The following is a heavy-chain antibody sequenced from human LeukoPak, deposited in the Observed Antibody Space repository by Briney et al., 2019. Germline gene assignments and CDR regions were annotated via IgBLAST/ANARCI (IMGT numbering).Heavy chain of an antibody. CDR2: ISGSGGST. Sequence: GGSLRLSCAASGFTFSSYGMSWVRQAPGKGLEWVSAISGSGGSTYYADSVKGRFTISRDNSKNTLYLQMNSLRAEDTAVYYCAKDRGGYSGYDLYYFDYWGQGTLVTVSS. J-gene: IGHJ4*02. CDR3: AKDRGGYSGYDLYYFDY. V-gene: IGHV3-23*01. CDR1: GFTFSSYG. D-gene: IGHD5-12*01.